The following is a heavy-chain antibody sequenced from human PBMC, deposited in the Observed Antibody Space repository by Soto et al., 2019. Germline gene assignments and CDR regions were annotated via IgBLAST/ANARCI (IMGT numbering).Heavy chain of an antibody. CDR3: ARNRGRAVAAPPDY. Sequence: EVQLVESGGGLVKPGGSLRLSCAASGFTFSSYSMNWVRQAPGKGLEWVSSISSSSSYIYYADSVKGRFTISRDNAKNSLYLQMNSLRAEDTAVYYCARNRGRAVAAPPDYWGQGTLVTVSS. J-gene: IGHJ4*02. CDR1: GFTFSSYS. V-gene: IGHV3-21*01. D-gene: IGHD6-13*01. CDR2: ISSSSSYI.